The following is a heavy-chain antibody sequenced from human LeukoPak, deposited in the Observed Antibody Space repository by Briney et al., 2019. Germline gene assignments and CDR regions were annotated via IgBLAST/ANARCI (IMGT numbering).Heavy chain of an antibody. CDR2: INHSGST. J-gene: IGHJ5*02. V-gene: IGHV4-34*01. D-gene: IGHD1-26*01. CDR1: GGSFSGYY. CDR3: ATSAVGATRWFDP. Sequence: PSETLSLTCAVYGGSFSGYYWSWIRQPPGKGLEWIGEINHSGSTNYNPSLKSRVTISVDTSKNQFSLKLSSVTAADTAVYYCATSAVGATRWFDPWGQGTLVTVSS.